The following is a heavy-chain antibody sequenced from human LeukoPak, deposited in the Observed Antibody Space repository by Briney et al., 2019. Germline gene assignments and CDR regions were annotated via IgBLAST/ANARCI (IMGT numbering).Heavy chain of an antibody. V-gene: IGHV1-69*01. CDR3: ASPNEDYMITFGGATYYFDY. D-gene: IGHD3-16*01. J-gene: IGHJ4*02. CDR2: IIPIFGTA. CDR1: GGTFSSYA. Sequence: ASVKVSCKASGGTFSSYAISWVRQAPGQGLEWMGGIIPIFGTANYAQKFQGRVTITADESTSTAYMGLSSLRSEDTAVYYCASPNEDYMITFGGATYYFDYWGQGTLVTVSS.